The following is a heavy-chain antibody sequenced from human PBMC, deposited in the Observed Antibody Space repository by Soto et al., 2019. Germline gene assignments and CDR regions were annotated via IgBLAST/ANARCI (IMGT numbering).Heavy chain of an antibody. CDR2: INHSGST. CDR1: GGSFSGYY. V-gene: IGHV4-34*01. J-gene: IGHJ1*01. CDR3: ATSPRYSSSWYPYFQH. D-gene: IGHD6-13*01. Sequence: KSSETLSLTCAVYGGSFSGYYWSWIRQPPGKGLEWIGEINHSGSTNYNPSLKSRVTISVDTSKNQFSLKLGSVTAADTAVYYCATSPRYSSSWYPYFQHWGQGTLVTVSS.